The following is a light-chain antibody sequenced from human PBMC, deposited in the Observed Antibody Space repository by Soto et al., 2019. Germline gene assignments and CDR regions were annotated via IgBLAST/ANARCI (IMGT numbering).Light chain of an antibody. J-gene: IGLJ1*01. V-gene: IGLV2-14*01. Sequence: QSALTQPASVSGSPGQSITISCTGTSSDVGGYNYVSWYQQHPGKAPKLMIYDVSNRPSGVSIRFSGSKSGNTASLSISGLQAEDEADYYCSSYTSSSSYVFGTGTKVT. CDR2: DVS. CDR3: SSYTSSSSYV. CDR1: SSDVGGYNY.